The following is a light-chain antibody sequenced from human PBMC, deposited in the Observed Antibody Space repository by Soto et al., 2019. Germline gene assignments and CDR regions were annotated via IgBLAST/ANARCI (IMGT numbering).Light chain of an antibody. J-gene: IGKJ3*01. CDR2: GAS. CDR3: QQLNTFPPFFT. V-gene: IGKV1-9*01. Sequence: DLPLTQSPSFLSASVGDRVTITCRASQGIRSYLAWYQQRPGKAPELLIYGASTLRPGGASRFSGSGSGTEFTLTISSLQPEDFATYFCQQLNTFPPFFTFGPGTKVDIK. CDR1: QGIRSY.